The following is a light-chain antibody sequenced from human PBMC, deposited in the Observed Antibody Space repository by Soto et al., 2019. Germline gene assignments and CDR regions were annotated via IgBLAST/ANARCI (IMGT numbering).Light chain of an antibody. V-gene: IGKV3D-15*01. CDR1: QSFSSH. CDR3: QQYNNWPSWT. J-gene: IGKJ1*01. Sequence: IVLTQSPGTLSLSPGDRATLSCRASQSFSSHFLAWYQQKPGQAPRLLIHGTSSRATGIPDRFSGSGSGTDFTLTINSLQSEDFAVYYCQQYNNWPSWTFGQGTKVDIK. CDR2: GTS.